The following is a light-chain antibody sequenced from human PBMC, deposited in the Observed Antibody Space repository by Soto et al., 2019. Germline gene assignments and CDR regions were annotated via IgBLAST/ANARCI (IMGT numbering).Light chain of an antibody. Sequence: QLVLTQSPSASASLGASVKLTCTLSSGHSNYAIAWHQQQSEKGPRYLMKLNSDGSHSKGDGLPDRFSGSSFGAERDLTVSSLQSEDEADYYCQTWGSGIVVFGGGTQLTVL. CDR2: LNSDGSH. CDR1: SGHSNYA. CDR3: QTWGSGIVV. J-gene: IGLJ2*01. V-gene: IGLV4-69*01.